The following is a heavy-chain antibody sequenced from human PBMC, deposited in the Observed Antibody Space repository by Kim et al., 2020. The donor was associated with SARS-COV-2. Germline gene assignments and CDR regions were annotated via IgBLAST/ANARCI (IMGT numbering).Heavy chain of an antibody. CDR1: GYTFTSYA. J-gene: IGHJ6*02. D-gene: IGHD2-15*01. V-gene: IGHV1-3*01. Sequence: ASVKVSCKASGYTFTSYAMNWVRQAPGQRLEWMGWINAGNGNTKYSQKFQGRVTITRDTSARTSYMELSSLRSEDTAVYYCARDYYCSGGSCYRPYYYYGIDVWGQGTTVTVSS. CDR3: ARDYYCSGGSCYRPYYYYGIDV. CDR2: INAGNGNT.